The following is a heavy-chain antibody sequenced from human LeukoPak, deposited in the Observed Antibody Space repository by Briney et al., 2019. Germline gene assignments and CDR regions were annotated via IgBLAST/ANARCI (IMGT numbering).Heavy chain of an antibody. CDR1: GFTFSTYW. CDR3: AREEAPVEGDDAFDI. D-gene: IGHD3-16*01. V-gene: IGHV3-74*01. J-gene: IGHJ3*02. Sequence: GGSLRLSCAASGFTFSTYWMHWVRQAPGKGLVWVSRINSDGTTTNYAGSVKGRFTISRDNAKNTLYLQINSLRAEDTAVYYCAREEAPVEGDDAFDIWGQGTMVTVSS. CDR2: INSDGTTT.